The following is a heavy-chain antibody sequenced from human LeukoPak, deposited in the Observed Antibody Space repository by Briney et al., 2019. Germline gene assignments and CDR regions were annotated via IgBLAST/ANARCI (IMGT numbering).Heavy chain of an antibody. CDR2: INPNSGGT. CDR3: AGVKSSWTPISAFDY. Sequence: GASVKVSCKASGYTFTGYYMHWVRQAPGQGLEWMGWINPNSGGTNYAQKFQGRVTMTRDTSISTAYMELSRLRSDDTAVYYCAGVKSSWTPISAFDYWGQGTLVTVSS. CDR1: GYTFTGYY. V-gene: IGHV1-2*02. D-gene: IGHD3-10*01. J-gene: IGHJ4*02.